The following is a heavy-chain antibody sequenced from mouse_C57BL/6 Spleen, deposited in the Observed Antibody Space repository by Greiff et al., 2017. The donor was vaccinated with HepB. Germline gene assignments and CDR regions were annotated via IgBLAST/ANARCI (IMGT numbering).Heavy chain of an antibody. Sequence: VQVVESGPELVKPGASVKISCKASGYAFSSSWMNWVKQRPGKGLEWIGRIYPGDGDTNYNGKFKGKATLTADKSSSTAYMQLSSLTSEDSAVYFCARGGSDAMDYWGQGTSVTVSS. J-gene: IGHJ4*01. D-gene: IGHD3-1*01. CDR3: ARGGSDAMDY. V-gene: IGHV1-82*01. CDR1: GYAFSSSW. CDR2: IYPGDGDT.